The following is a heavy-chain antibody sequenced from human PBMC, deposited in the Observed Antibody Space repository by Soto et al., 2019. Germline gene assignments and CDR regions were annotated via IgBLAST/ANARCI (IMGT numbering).Heavy chain of an antibody. V-gene: IGHV3-30*18. Sequence: PGGSLRLSCAASGFTFSSYGMHWVRQAPGKGLEWVAVISYDGSNKYYADSVKGRFTISRDNSKNTLYLQMNSLRAEDTAVYYCANEFYLWGSYRNYYYYGMDVWGQGTTVTVSS. CDR3: ANEFYLWGSYRNYYYYGMDV. CDR1: GFTFSSYG. CDR2: ISYDGSNK. J-gene: IGHJ6*02. D-gene: IGHD3-16*02.